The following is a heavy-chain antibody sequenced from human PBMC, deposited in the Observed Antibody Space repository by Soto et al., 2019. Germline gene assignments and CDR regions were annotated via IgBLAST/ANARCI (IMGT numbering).Heavy chain of an antibody. CDR1: GFTFSSYA. CDR2: ISYDGSNK. CDR3: ARDSSGYDYVWGSYRYTVTGYADY. D-gene: IGHD3-16*02. Sequence: PGGSLRLSCAASGFTFSSYAMHWVRQAPGKGMEWVAVISYDGSNKYYADSVKGRFTISRDNSKNTLYLQMNSLRAEDTAVYYCARDSSGYDYVWGSYRYTVTGYADYWGQVTLVTVSS. J-gene: IGHJ4*02. V-gene: IGHV3-30-3*01.